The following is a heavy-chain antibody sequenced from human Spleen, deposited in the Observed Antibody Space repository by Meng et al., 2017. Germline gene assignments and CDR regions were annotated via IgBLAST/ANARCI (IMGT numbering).Heavy chain of an antibody. CDR3: TQVGR. V-gene: IGHV3-73*02. Sequence: EVQLVESGGRLVQPGGSLRLSCAASGFTFSASSRLWVRQASGKGLEWVGHIRSKENNYATEYVESVKGRFTIFRDNSKNTAYLQMNSLKTEDTAVYYCTQVGRWGQGTLVTVSS. J-gene: IGHJ4*02. CDR1: GFTFSASS. D-gene: IGHD1-26*01. CDR2: IRSKENNYAT.